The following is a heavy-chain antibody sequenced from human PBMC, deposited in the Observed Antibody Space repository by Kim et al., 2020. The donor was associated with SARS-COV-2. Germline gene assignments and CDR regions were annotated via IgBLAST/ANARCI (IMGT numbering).Heavy chain of an antibody. J-gene: IGHJ5*02. CDR1: GGSISSSSYY. Sequence: SETLSLTCTVSGGSISSSSYYWGWIRQPPGKGLEWIGSIYYSGSTYYNPSLKSRVTISVDTSKNQFSLKLSSVTAADTAVYYCAGTARQQYWFDPWGQGTLVTVSS. D-gene: IGHD6-6*01. CDR3: AGTARQQYWFDP. CDR2: IYYSGST. V-gene: IGHV4-39*07.